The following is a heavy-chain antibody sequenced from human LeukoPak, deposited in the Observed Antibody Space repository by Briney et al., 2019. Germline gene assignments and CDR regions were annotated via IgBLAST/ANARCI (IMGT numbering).Heavy chain of an antibody. CDR1: GYTFTSYG. CDR2: IIPMFGTT. V-gene: IGHV1-69*13. J-gene: IGHJ4*02. CDR3: ASNGYSRIWHRGVGDY. D-gene: IGHD6-13*01. Sequence: SVKVFWKASGYTFTSYGISWVRQAPGKGLEWMGGIIPMFGTTNYAQKFQGRVTITADESTSTAYMELRSLRSEDTAVYYCASNGYSRIWHRGVGDYWGQGTLVTVSS.